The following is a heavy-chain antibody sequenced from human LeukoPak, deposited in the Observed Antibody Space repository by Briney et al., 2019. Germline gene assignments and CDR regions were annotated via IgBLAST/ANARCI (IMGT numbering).Heavy chain of an antibody. CDR3: ATTADPDYYYYYGMDV. Sequence: SETLSLTCAVYGGSFSGYYWSWIRRPPGKGLEWIGEINHCGSTNYNPSLKSRVTISVDTSKNQFSLKLSSVTAADTAVYYCATTADPDYYYYYGMDVWGQGTTVTVSS. V-gene: IGHV4-34*01. CDR2: INHCGST. CDR1: GGSFSGYY. J-gene: IGHJ6*02.